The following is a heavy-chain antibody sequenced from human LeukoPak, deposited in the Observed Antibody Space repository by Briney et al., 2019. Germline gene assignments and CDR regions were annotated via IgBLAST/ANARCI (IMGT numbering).Heavy chain of an antibody. J-gene: IGHJ4*02. D-gene: IGHD6-19*01. CDR1: GFTFSSYA. CDR2: ISYDGSNK. V-gene: IGHV3-30*04. CDR3: ARSVAGKTARRLGFDY. Sequence: PGGSLRLSCAASGFTFSSYAMHWVRQAPGKGLEWVAVISYDGSNKYYADSVKGRFTISRDNSKNTLYLQMNSLRAEDTAVYYCARSVAGKTARRLGFDYWGQGTLVTVSS.